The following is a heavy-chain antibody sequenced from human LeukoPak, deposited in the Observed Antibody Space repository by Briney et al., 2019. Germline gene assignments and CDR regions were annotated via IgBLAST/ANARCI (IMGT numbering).Heavy chain of an antibody. J-gene: IGHJ6*03. D-gene: IGHD6-19*01. Sequence: ASVKVSCKASGYTFTSYGISWVRQAPGQGLEWMGWISAYNSNTNYAQKLQGRVTMTTDTSKSTAYMELRSLRSDDTAVYYCARGVQWLPRYYYYYYMDVWGKGTTVTVSS. CDR2: ISAYNSNT. CDR3: ARGVQWLPRYYYYYYMDV. V-gene: IGHV1-18*01. CDR1: GYTFTSYG.